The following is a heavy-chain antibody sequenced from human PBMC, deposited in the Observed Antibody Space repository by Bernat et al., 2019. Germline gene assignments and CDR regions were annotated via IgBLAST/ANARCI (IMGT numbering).Heavy chain of an antibody. D-gene: IGHD6-13*01. J-gene: IGHJ4*02. CDR1: GFTFSSYA. V-gene: IGHV3-30*01. CDR3: ARETGSWPVGALDD. CDR2: ISYDGSNK. Sequence: QVQLVESGGGVVQPGRSLRLSCAASGFTFSSYAMHWVRQAPGKGLEWVAVISYDGSNKYYADSVKGRFTISRDNSKNTLYLQMNSLRAEDTAVYYCARETGSWPVGALDDWGQGTMVTVSS.